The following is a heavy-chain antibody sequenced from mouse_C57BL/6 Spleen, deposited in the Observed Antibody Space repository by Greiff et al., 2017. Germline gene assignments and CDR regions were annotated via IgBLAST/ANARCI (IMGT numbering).Heavy chain of an antibody. V-gene: IGHV1-82*01. CDR2: IYPGDGDT. J-gene: IGHJ4*01. CDR1: GYAFSSSW. D-gene: IGHD1-1*01. CDR3: ARGDYYGSSLYAMDY. Sequence: QVQLKESGPELVKPGASVKISCKASGYAFSSSWMNWVKQRPGKGLEWIGRIYPGDGDTNYNGKFKGKATLTADKSSSTAYMQLSSLTSEDSAVXFCARGDYYGSSLYAMDYWGQGTSVTVSS.